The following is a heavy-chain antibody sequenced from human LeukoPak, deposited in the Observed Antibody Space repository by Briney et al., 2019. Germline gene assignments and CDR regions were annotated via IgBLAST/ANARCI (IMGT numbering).Heavy chain of an antibody. V-gene: IGHV4-61*02. CDR2: IYTSGST. J-gene: IGHJ5*02. CDR3: AREWHCSSTSCYTLWLDP. CDR1: GGSISSGSYY. Sequence: PSQTLSLTCTVSGGSISSGSYYWSWIRQPAGKGLEWIGRIYTSGSTNYNPSLKSRVTISVDTSKNQFSLKLSSVTAADTAVYYCAREWHCSSTSCYTLWLDPWGQGTLVTVSS. D-gene: IGHD2-2*02.